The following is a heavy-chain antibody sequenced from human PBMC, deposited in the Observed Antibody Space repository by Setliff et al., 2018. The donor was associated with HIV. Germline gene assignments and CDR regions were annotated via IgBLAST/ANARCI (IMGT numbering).Heavy chain of an antibody. V-gene: IGHV4-38-2*01. D-gene: IGHD2-8*02. J-gene: IGHJ6*03. CDR1: GYSISSGYY. CDR3: ARATATYWYSIPRDYIYHMDV. Sequence: SETLSLTCAVSGYSISSGYYWGWIRQPPGKGLEWIGSIYHSESTYYNPSLKSRVTISVDTSKNQFSLKLSSVTAADTAVYYCARATATYWYSIPRDYIYHMDVWGEGTTVTVSS. CDR2: IYHSEST.